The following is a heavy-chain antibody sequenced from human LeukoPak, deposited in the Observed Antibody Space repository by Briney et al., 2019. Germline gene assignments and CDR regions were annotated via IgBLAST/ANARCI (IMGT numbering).Heavy chain of an antibody. V-gene: IGHV3-74*01. CDR2: INSEGSST. CDR1: GFTFSSYW. Sequence: GGTLRLSCAASGFTFSSYWIHWVRQAPGKGLVWVSRINSEGSSTSYADSVKGRFTISRDNAKNTLYLQMNSLRAEDTAVYYCARDYDRYYMDVWGKGTTVTVSS. J-gene: IGHJ6*03. CDR3: ARDYDRYYMDV. D-gene: IGHD3-3*01.